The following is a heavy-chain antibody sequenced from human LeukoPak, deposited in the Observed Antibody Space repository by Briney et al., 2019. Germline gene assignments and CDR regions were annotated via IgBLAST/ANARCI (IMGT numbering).Heavy chain of an antibody. CDR1: GGSFSGYY. V-gene: IGHV4-34*01. CDR2: INHSGST. Sequence: PSETLSLTCAVYGGSFSGYYWSWIRQPPGKGLEWIGEINHSGSTNYNPSLKSRVTISVDTSKNQFSLKLSSVTAADTAVYYRARGSWLWWPHAFDIWGQGTMVTVSS. CDR3: ARGSWLWWPHAFDI. D-gene: IGHD2-21*01. J-gene: IGHJ3*02.